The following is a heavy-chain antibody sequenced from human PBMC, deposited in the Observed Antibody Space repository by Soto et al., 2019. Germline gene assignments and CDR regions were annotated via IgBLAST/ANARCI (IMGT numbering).Heavy chain of an antibody. Sequence: PGVTLRLSCAASGFTFSDYYMGWIRQAPGKGLEWVSYISSSSSYTNYADSVKGRFTISGDNAKNSLYLQINSLRAADTAVYYCARAHYCSSTSCHIPPSEGDTMFVDCGQGPLVTV. CDR2: ISSSSSYT. V-gene: IGHV3-11*06. CDR1: GFTFSDYY. CDR3: ARAHYCSSTSCHIPPSEGDTMFVD. J-gene: IGHJ4*02. D-gene: IGHD2-2*02.